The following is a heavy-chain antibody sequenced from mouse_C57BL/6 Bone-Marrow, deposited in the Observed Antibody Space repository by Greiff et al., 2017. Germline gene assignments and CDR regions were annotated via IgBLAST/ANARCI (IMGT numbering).Heavy chain of an antibody. CDR3: ARHDGSSYGYAMDY. V-gene: IGHV5-6*02. Sequence: EVMLVESGGDLVKPGGSLKLSCAASGFTFSSYGMSWVRQTPDKRLEWVATISSGCSYTYSPDSVKGRFTISRDNAKNTLYLQMSSLKSKDTAMYYCARHDGSSYGYAMDYWGQGTSVTVSS. CDR1: GFTFSSYG. D-gene: IGHD1-1*01. J-gene: IGHJ4*01. CDR2: ISSGCSYT.